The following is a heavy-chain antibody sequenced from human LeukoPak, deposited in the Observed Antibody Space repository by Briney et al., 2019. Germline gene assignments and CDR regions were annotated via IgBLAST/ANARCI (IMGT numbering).Heavy chain of an antibody. CDR2: ISGDAGRT. V-gene: IGHV3-23*01. Sequence: PGGTLRLSCAASGFTFRTSGMSWVRQAPGKGLEWVSGISGDAGRTYYADSVKGRFTIYRDNSKNTLYLQMNSLRAEDTAVYYCARRAGGYSHPYDYWGQGILVTVSS. CDR1: GFTFRTSG. D-gene: IGHD4-23*01. CDR3: ARRAGGYSHPYDY. J-gene: IGHJ4*02.